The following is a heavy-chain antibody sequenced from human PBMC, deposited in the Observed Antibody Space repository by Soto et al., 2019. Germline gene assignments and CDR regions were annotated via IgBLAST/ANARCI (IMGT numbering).Heavy chain of an antibody. Sequence: SVKVSCKASGGTFSAYCISWVRQAPGQGLEWMGGLIPKFGTPNYAQKFQGRVTIIADESTSTAYMELSSLRSDDTAVYYCARGLRFGLALARYYYYYGLDVWGQGTTVTVSS. D-gene: IGHD3-16*01. CDR1: GGTFSAYC. CDR3: ARGLRFGLALARYYYYYGLDV. V-gene: IGHV1-69*13. CDR2: LIPKFGTP. J-gene: IGHJ6*02.